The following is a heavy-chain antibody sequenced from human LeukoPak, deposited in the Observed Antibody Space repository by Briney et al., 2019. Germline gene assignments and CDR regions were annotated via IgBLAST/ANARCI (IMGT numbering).Heavy chain of an antibody. CDR1: GYTFTSYD. CDR3: ARTYRLYYYYYYMDV. Sequence: ASVKVSCKASGYTFTSYDINWVRQATGQGLEWMGWMNPNSGNTGYAQKFQGRVTITRNTSISTAYMELSSLRSEDTAVYYCARTYRLYYYYYYMDVWGKGTTVTVSS. V-gene: IGHV1-8*03. CDR2: MNPNSGNT. J-gene: IGHJ6*03.